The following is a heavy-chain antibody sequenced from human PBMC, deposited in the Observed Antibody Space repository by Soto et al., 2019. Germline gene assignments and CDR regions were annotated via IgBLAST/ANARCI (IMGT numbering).Heavy chain of an antibody. Sequence: VQLLQSGGGLAQPGTSLRLSCAASGFTFKYYAMTWVRQAPGKGLEWVSTISGNGDKTDYADSVKGRFRVSRDNSKDTLYLQMDSLRADDTALYYCARESKWYGGQYFQDWGQGTLVTVSS. D-gene: IGHD2-8*01. V-gene: IGHV3-23*01. J-gene: IGHJ1*01. CDR2: ISGNGDKT. CDR1: GFTFKYYA. CDR3: ARESKWYGGQYFQD.